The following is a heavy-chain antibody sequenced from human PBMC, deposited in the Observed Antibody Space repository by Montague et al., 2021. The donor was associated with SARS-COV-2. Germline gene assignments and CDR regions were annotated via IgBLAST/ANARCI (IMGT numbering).Heavy chain of an antibody. Sequence: SETLSLTCTVSGASISSYYWTWIRQPPGKGLEWITYTSQDDYTTYNPSLKSRVTMSIDRSKSLLSLTMTSVTAADTAVYYCARGGSKYGADAFDLWGQGTMVTVSA. CDR3: ARGGSKYGADAFDL. D-gene: IGHD2/OR15-2a*01. J-gene: IGHJ3*01. V-gene: IGHV4-59*12. CDR1: GASISSYY. CDR2: TSQDDYT.